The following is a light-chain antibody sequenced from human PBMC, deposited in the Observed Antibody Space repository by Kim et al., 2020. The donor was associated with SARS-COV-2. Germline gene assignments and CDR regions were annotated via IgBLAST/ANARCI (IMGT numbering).Light chain of an antibody. CDR3: KKGSSGPTT. J-gene: IGKJ5*01. CDR2: AAS. Sequence: LSPGERATRSCTASKRIGNSLAWYQQKSGQAHRLLIQAASKGATDIPERYSGSGAGREYTLTIRSREPEKIAVYFCKKGSSGPTTVGQGTRSEIK. CDR1: KRIGNS. V-gene: IGKV3-11*02.